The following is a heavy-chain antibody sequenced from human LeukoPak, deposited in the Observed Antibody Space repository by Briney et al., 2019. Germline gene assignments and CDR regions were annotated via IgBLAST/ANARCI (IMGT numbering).Heavy chain of an antibody. Sequence: GGSLRLSCAASGFTFSDYYMSWIRQAPGKGLEWVSYISSSGSTIYYADSVKGRFTISRDNAKNSLYLQMNSLRAEDTAVYYCASCSSTSCYFFPYMDVWGKGTTVTVSS. V-gene: IGHV3-11*04. CDR1: GFTFSDYY. D-gene: IGHD2-2*01. CDR2: ISSSGSTI. CDR3: ASCSSTSCYFFPYMDV. J-gene: IGHJ6*03.